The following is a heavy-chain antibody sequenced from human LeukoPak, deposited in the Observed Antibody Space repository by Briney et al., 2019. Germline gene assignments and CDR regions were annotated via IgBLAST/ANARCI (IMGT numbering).Heavy chain of an antibody. CDR2: ISGGGYST. Sequence: GGSLRLSCAASGFTFSTYALSWVRQAPGKGLEWVSAISGGGYSTYYAGSVKGRFTISRDNSKNTLYLQMNSLRAEDTAVYYCAKDRTVGASYWYFDLWGRGTLVTVSS. CDR1: GFTFSTYA. J-gene: IGHJ2*01. V-gene: IGHV3-23*01. CDR3: AKDRTVGASYWYFDL. D-gene: IGHD1-26*01.